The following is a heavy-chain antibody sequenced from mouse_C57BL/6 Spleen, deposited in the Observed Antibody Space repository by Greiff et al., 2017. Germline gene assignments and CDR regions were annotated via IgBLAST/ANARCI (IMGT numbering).Heavy chain of an antibody. D-gene: IGHD1-1*01. CDR1: GYSFTSYY. CDR3: ARPYDYAMDY. J-gene: IGHJ4*01. Sequence: VQLQQSGPELVKPGASVKISCKASGYSFTSYYIHWVKQRPGQGLEWIGWIYPGSGNTKYNEKFKGKATLTADTSSSTAYMQLSSLTSEDSAVYYCARPYDYAMDYWGQGTSVTVSS. V-gene: IGHV1-66*01. CDR2: IYPGSGNT.